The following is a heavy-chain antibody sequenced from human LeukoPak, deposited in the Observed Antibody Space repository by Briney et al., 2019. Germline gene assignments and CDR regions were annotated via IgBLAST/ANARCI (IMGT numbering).Heavy chain of an antibody. CDR1: GGSISSGSYY. J-gene: IGHJ6*03. CDR3: ARGRDFGVVILMDV. D-gene: IGHD3-3*01. CDR2: IYTSGST. Sequence: SQTLSLTCTVSGGSISSGSYYWSWIRQPVGKGLEWIGRIYTSGSTNYNPSLKSRVTISVDTSKNQFSLKLSSVTAADTAVYYCARGRDFGVVILMDVWGKGTTVTVSS. V-gene: IGHV4-61*02.